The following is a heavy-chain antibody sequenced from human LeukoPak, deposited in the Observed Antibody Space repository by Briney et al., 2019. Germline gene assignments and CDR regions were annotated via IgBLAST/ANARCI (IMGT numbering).Heavy chain of an antibody. CDR3: ASSYYVSSGYYWVGFDY. J-gene: IGHJ4*02. CDR2: IIPILGIA. D-gene: IGHD3-22*01. Sequence: SVKVSCKASGYTLTAYYLHWVRQAPGQGLEWMGRIIPILGIANYAQKFQGRVTITADKSTSTAYMELSSLRSEDTAVYYCASSYYVSSGYYWVGFDYWGQGTLVTVSS. CDR1: GYTLTAYY. V-gene: IGHV1-69*02.